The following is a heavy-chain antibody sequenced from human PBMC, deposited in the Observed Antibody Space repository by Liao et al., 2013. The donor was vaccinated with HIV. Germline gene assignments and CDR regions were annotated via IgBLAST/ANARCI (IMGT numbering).Heavy chain of an antibody. Sequence: QVQLQESGPGLVKPSETLSLTCNVSGASLSSGTYYWSWIRKPAGKGLEWVGRIYSGGSTNYNPSLKSRVTISADTSKNQFSLKLKSLTAADTAVYYCARSTFYDFWNRAFDLWGPGTMVIVSS. CDR3: ARSTFYDFWNRAFDL. V-gene: IGHV4-61*02. CDR2: IYSGGST. CDR1: GASLSSGTYY. D-gene: IGHD3-3*01. J-gene: IGHJ3*01.